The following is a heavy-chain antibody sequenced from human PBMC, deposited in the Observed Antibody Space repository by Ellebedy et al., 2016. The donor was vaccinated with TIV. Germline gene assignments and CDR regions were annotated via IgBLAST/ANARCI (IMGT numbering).Heavy chain of an antibody. CDR2: INQDGSDK. CDR3: TTDGSYGDYRFPAHAFTM. J-gene: IGHJ3*02. V-gene: IGHV3-7*01. Sequence: GGSLRLSCAASTFSFRSYWMTWVRQPPGKGLEWVANINQDGSDKYYVDSVMGRFTISRDNAKNSLYLQMNSLRAEDTSVYYCTTDGSYGDYRFPAHAFTMWGQGTMVTVSS. D-gene: IGHD4-17*01. CDR1: TFSFRSYW.